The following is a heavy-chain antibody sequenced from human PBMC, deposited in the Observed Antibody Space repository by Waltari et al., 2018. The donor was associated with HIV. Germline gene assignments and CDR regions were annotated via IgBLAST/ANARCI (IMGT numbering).Heavy chain of an antibody. V-gene: IGHV4-34*01. Sequence: QVQLQQWGAGLLKPSETLSLTCAVYGGSFSGYYWSWIRQPPGKGLEWIGEINHSGSTNYNPSLKSRVTISVDTSKNQFSLKLSSVTAADTAVYYCASVRYSSAYYGMDVWGQGTTVTVSS. CDR1: GGSFSGYY. J-gene: IGHJ6*02. D-gene: IGHD6-25*01. CDR2: INHSGST. CDR3: ASVRYSSAYYGMDV.